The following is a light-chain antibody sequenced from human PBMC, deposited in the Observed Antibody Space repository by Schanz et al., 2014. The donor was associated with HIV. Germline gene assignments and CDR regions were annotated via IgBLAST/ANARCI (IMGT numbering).Light chain of an antibody. CDR2: QAS. CDR1: QTISSE. V-gene: IGKV1-5*03. J-gene: IGKJ2*01. Sequence: DIQMTQSPSTLSASVGDRVSMTCRSSQTISSELAWYQQKPGKAPNLLIYQASILESGIPSRFSGSGSGTEFTLTISSVQPEDFATYYCQQYDRRSFTFGQGTKL. CDR3: QQYDRRSFT.